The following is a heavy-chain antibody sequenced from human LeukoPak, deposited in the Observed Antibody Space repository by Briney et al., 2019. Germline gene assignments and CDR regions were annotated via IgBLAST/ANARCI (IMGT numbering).Heavy chain of an antibody. V-gene: IGHV1-18*01. CDR3: ARDLVGYSSTSCRNWFDP. J-gene: IGHJ5*02. CDR2: ISAYNGNT. CDR1: GYTFTSYG. D-gene: IGHD2-2*01. Sequence: RASVKVSCKASGYTFTSYGISWVRQAPGQGLEWMGWISAYNGNTNYAQKLQGRVTMTTDTSTSAAYMELRSLRSDDTAVYYCARDLVGYSSTSCRNWFDPWGQGTLVTVSS.